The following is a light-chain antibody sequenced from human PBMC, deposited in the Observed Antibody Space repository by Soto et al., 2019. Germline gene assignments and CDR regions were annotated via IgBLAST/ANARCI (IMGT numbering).Light chain of an antibody. CDR2: ASN. V-gene: IGLV1-40*01. CDR3: QSFDSSLSGSYV. Sequence: QPVLTQPPSVSGAPGQRVTISCTGSTSNIGAPYDVYWYQQLPGTAPKLLIYASNNRPSGVPDRFSGSKTGTSASLAITGLQAEDEGDYYCQSFDSSLSGSYVFGTGTKLTVL. J-gene: IGLJ1*01. CDR1: TSNIGAPYD.